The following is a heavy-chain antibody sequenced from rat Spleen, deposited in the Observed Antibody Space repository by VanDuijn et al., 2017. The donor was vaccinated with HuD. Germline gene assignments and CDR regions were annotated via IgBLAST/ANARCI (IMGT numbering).Heavy chain of an antibody. Sequence: EVQLVESGGGLVQPGRSMKLSCAASGFTFSNYDMAWVRQAPTRGLEWVASITYDVTSTYYRDFSKGRSTISRDTAKSTLYLQMDSLRAEDTANYYWGKEDYGLTGFTCWGQGTLVTVSS. J-gene: IGHJ3*01. CDR3: GKEDYGLTGFTC. D-gene: IGHD1-3*01. V-gene: IGHV5-22*01. CDR2: ITYDVTST. CDR1: GFTFSNYD.